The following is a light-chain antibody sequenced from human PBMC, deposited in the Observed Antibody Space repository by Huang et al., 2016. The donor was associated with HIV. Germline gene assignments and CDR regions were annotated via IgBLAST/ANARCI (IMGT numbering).Light chain of an antibody. CDR3: QQYGSTRYS. CDR2: GAT. V-gene: IGKV3-20*01. Sequence: EIVLAQSPDTLSLSPGEGATLSCRASRSVSSSSLAWYQQKPGQAPRLIIDGATIRASGIPDRFRGSGSETDFTLTISRLEPEDFAMYYCQQYGSTRYSFGQGTRLEIK. J-gene: IGKJ2*03. CDR1: RSVSSSS.